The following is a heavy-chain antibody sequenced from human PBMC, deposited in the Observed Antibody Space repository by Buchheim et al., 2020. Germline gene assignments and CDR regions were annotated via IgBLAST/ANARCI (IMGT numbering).Heavy chain of an antibody. D-gene: IGHD3-9*01. J-gene: IGHJ4*02. CDR3: ARDPYDILTGYYTLFRY. Sequence: QLQLQESGPGLVKPSETLSLTCTVSGGSISSSSYYWGWIRQPPGKGLEWIGSIYYSGSTYYNPSLKSRFTISVDTSKNQFSLKLSSGTAADTAVYYCARDPYDILTGYYTLFRYWGQGTL. V-gene: IGHV4-39*07. CDR1: GGSISSSSYY. CDR2: IYYSGST.